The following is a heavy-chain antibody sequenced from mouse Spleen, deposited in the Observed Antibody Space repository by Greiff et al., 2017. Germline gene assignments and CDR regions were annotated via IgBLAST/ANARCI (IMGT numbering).Heavy chain of an antibody. J-gene: IGHJ2*01. CDR2: IYPGSGST. D-gene: IGHD2-4*01. V-gene: IGHV1-55*01. CDR3: ARRDYDYDGYYFDY. CDR1: GYTFTSYW. Sequence: VQLQQSGAELVKPGASVKMSCKASGYTFTSYWITWVKQRPGQGLEWIGDIYPGSGSTNYNEKFKSKATLTVDTSSSTAYMQLSSLTSEDSAVYYCARRDYDYDGYYFDYWGQGTTLTVSS.